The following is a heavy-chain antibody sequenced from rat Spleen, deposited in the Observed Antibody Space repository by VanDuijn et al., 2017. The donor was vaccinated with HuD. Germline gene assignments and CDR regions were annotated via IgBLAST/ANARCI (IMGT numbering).Heavy chain of an antibody. D-gene: IGHD1-10*01. CDR2: ISYSNAT. Sequence: EVQLQESGPGLVKPSQSLSLTCSVTGYSITSNYWGWTRKFPGNKMEWIGHISYSNATNYNPSLKSRISITRDTSKNQFFLQLNSVTTEDTATYYCARYRATIDWYFDFWGPGTMVTVSS. V-gene: IGHV3-1*01. J-gene: IGHJ1*01. CDR1: GYSITSNY. CDR3: ARYRATIDWYFDF.